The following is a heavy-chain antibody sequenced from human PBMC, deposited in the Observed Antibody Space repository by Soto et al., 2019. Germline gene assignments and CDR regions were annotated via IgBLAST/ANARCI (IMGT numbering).Heavy chain of an antibody. J-gene: IGHJ4*02. Sequence: SLRLSCEGSGFTFSGYEMNWVRQAPGKGLEWISYISSSSGTRYFADSVKGRFTISRDNAKNSLYLQMNSLRVEDTAVYYCARARNWNLDYWGQGTLVTVSS. CDR3: ARARNWNLDY. CDR2: ISSSSGTR. CDR1: GFTFSGYE. V-gene: IGHV3-48*03. D-gene: IGHD1-1*01.